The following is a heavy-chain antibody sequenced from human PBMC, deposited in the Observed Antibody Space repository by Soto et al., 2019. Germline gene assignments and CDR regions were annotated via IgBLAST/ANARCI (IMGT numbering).Heavy chain of an antibody. CDR3: AKGRPAALYYYGMDV. CDR1: GFTFSSYS. Sequence: GGSLRLSCAASGFTFSSYSMNWVRQAPGKGLEWVSSISSSSSYIYYADSVKGRFTISRDNAKNSLYLQMNSLRAEDTAVYYCAKGRPAALYYYGMDVWGQGTTVTVSS. J-gene: IGHJ6*02. CDR2: ISSSSSYI. D-gene: IGHD2-2*01. V-gene: IGHV3-21*04.